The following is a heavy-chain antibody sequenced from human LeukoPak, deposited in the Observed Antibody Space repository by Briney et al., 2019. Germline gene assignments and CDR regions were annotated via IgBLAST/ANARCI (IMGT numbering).Heavy chain of an antibody. CDR1: GGSFSGYY. D-gene: IGHD3-22*01. CDR2: INHSGST. J-gene: IGHJ1*01. Sequence: PSETLSLTCAVYGGSFSGYYWSWIRQPPGKGLEWIGEINHSGSTNYNPSLKSRVTISVDTSKNQFSLKLSSVTAADTAVYYCARVWYDSSGYYPTVQHWGQGTLVTVSS. CDR3: ARVWYDSSGYYPTVQH. V-gene: IGHV4-34*01.